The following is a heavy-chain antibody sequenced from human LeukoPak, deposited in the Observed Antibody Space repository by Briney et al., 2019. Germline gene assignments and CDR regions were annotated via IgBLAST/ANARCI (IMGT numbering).Heavy chain of an antibody. V-gene: IGHV4-39*01. Sequence: SETLSLTCTVSGGSISSSSYYWGWIRQPPGKGLEWSGSIYYSGSTYYNPSLKSRVTISVDTSKNQFSLKLSSVTAADTAVYYCARLADYYDSSGYYYAPFDYWGQGTLVTVSS. CDR2: IYYSGST. J-gene: IGHJ4*02. D-gene: IGHD3-22*01. CDR1: GGSISSSSYY. CDR3: ARLADYYDSSGYYYAPFDY.